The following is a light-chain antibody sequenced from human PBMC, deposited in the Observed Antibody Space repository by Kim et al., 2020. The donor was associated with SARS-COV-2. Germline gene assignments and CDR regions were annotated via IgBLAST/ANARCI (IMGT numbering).Light chain of an antibody. Sequence: IQLTQSPSTLSASVGDRVTITCRASQSIGGWLAWYQQKPGKAPKLLIYDASSVESGVPSRFSGSGSGTEFTLTISSLQPDDSATYNCQHHSTYPITFCQETRLEIK. CDR1: QSIGGW. CDR3: QHHSTYPIT. J-gene: IGKJ5*01. CDR2: DAS. V-gene: IGKV1-5*01.